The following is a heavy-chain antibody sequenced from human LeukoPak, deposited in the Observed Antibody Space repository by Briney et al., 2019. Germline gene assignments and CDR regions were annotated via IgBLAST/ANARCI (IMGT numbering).Heavy chain of an antibody. CDR3: ARAGELSSQEFDY. CDR1: GGSISSGDYY. D-gene: IGHD3-16*02. CDR2: TYYSGST. Sequence: PSETLSLTCTVSGGSISSGDYYWSWIRQPPGKGLEWIGYTYYSGSTYYNPSLKSRVTISVDTSKNQFSLKLSSVTAADTAVYYCARAGELSSQEFDYWGQGTLVTVSS. V-gene: IGHV4-30-4*01. J-gene: IGHJ4*02.